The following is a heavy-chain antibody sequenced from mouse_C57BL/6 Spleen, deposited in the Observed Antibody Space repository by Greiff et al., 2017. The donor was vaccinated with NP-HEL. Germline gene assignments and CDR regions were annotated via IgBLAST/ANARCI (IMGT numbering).Heavy chain of an antibody. D-gene: IGHD1-1*01. V-gene: IGHV5-6*01. CDR3: ARQSVVATDYFDY. J-gene: IGHJ2*01. Sequence: EVQRVESGGDLVKPGGSLKLSCAASGFTFSSYGMSWVRQTPDKRLEWVATISSGGSYTYYPDSVKGRFTISRDNAKNTLYLQMSSLKSEDTAMYYCARQSVVATDYFDYWGQGTTLTVSS. CDR2: ISSGGSYT. CDR1: GFTFSSYG.